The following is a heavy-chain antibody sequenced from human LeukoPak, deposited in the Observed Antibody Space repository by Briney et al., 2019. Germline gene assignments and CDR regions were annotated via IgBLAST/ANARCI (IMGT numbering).Heavy chain of an antibody. Sequence: GSLRLSCAASGFTFSSYAMHWVRQAPGKGLEWVALISYDGGNTYYAGSVKGRFTISRDNSKNTLDLQLNSLRVEDTAVYYCARDSTYYYGSGSSGPHYFDYWGQGTLVTVSS. CDR1: GFTFSSYA. CDR3: ARDSTYYYGSGSSGPHYFDY. V-gene: IGHV3-30*01. D-gene: IGHD3-10*01. J-gene: IGHJ4*02. CDR2: ISYDGGNT.